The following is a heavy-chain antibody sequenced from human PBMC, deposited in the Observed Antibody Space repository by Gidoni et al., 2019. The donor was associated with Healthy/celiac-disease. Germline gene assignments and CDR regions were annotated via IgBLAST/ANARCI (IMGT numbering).Heavy chain of an antibody. CDR3: ARVLNLDGGYCYDY. D-gene: IGHD2-15*01. CDR2: ISAYNGNT. CDR1: GYTFTSYG. J-gene: IGHJ4*02. V-gene: IGHV1-18*01. Sequence: QVQLVQSGDEVKKPGASVEVSCKASGYTFTSYGIRWVRQAPGQGLEWMVWISAYNGNTSYAQKLQGRVTMTTDTSTSTAYMELRSLRSDDTAVYYFARVLNLDGGYCYDYWGQGTLVTVSS.